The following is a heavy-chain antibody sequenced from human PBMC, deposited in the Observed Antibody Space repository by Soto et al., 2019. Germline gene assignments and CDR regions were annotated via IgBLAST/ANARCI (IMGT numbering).Heavy chain of an antibody. CDR3: ARRVRDGYFGLDV. J-gene: IGHJ6*02. V-gene: IGHV4-4*07. CDR1: GGSFSSYY. CDR2: IYANGNA. D-gene: IGHD3-16*02. Sequence: QAQLQESGPGLVKPSETLSLTCSVSGGSFSSYYWTWIRQPAGKGLQWIGRIYANGNANYNPSLKSRVPMSVDTSKNQFSLRLRSVKAADTAVYYCARRVRDGYFGLDVLGPGATVTVSS.